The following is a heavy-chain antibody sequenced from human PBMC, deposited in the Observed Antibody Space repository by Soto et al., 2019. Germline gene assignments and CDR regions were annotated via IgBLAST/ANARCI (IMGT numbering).Heavy chain of an antibody. D-gene: IGHD3-9*01. J-gene: IGHJ3*02. CDR3: ANPILTGYPRGAFDI. CDR1: GGSISSSSYY. CDR2: IYYSGST. Sequence: QLQLQESGPGLVKPSETLSLTCTVSGGSISSSSYYWGWIRQPPGKGLEWIGSIYYSGSTYYNPSLKRRVTISADTSKNQFSLKLSSVTAADTAVYYCANPILTGYPRGAFDIWGQGTMVTVSS. V-gene: IGHV4-39*01.